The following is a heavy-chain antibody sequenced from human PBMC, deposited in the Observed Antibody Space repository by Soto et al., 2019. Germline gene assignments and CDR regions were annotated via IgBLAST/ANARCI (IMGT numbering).Heavy chain of an antibody. CDR2: ISAYNGNT. Sequence: QVQLVQSGVEVKKPGASVKVSCKASGYTFPNYGINWVRQAPGQGLEWMGWISAYNGNTDYAQQLQGRVTMTTDTSSTTAYMEVTNLGSDDTAVYYGARDVIPYCGSHCSPGYFHHWGQGTLVIVSS. J-gene: IGHJ1*01. V-gene: IGHV1-18*04. CDR3: ARDVIPYCGSHCSPGYFHH. CDR1: GYTFPNYG. D-gene: IGHD2-21*02.